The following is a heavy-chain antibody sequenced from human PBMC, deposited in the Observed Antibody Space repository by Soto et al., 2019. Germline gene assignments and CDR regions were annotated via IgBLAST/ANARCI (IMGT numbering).Heavy chain of an antibody. CDR2: IIPIFGTA. CDR3: ARLPVAVLYRDY. Sequence: QVQLVQSGAEVKKPGSSVKVSCKASGGTFSSYAISWVRQAPGQGLEWMGGIIPIFGTANYAQKFQGRVTITADESESTAYMELSRLRSEDTAVYCCARLPVAVLYRDYWGQGTLVTVSS. J-gene: IGHJ4*02. V-gene: IGHV1-69*12. CDR1: GGTFSSYA. D-gene: IGHD6-19*01.